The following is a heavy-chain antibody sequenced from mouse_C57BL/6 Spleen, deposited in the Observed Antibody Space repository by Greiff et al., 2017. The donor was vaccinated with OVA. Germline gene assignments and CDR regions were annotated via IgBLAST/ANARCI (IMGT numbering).Heavy chain of an antibody. V-gene: IGHV1-7*01. CDR2: INPSSGYT. Sequence: VVESGAELAKPGASVKLACKASGYTFTSYWMHWVKQRPGQGLEWIGYINPSSGYTKYNQKFKDKATLTVDKSSRTAYMQLSSLTYEDSAVYYCARETYLGYAMDYWGQGTSVTVSS. D-gene: IGHD3-3*01. CDR1: GYTFTSYW. J-gene: IGHJ4*01. CDR3: ARETYLGYAMDY.